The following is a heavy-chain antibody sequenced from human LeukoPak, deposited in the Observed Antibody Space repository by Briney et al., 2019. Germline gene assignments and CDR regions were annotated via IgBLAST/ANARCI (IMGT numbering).Heavy chain of an antibody. D-gene: IGHD3-3*01. CDR2: ISGSGGST. Sequence: GGSLRLSCVDSGFTFSTYSMNWVRQAPGKGLEWVSAISGSGGSTYYADSVKGRFTISRDNSKNTLYLQMNSLRAEDTAVYYCAKVEEHYDFWSGYFYYYYMDVRGKGTTVTVSS. CDR3: AKVEEHYDFWSGYFYYYYMDV. J-gene: IGHJ6*03. CDR1: GFTFSTYS. V-gene: IGHV3-23*01.